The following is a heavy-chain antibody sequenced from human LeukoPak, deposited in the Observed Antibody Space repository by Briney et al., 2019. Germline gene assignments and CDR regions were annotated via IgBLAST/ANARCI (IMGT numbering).Heavy chain of an antibody. D-gene: IGHD1-20*01. CDR1: GFTFSDHY. Sequence: GGSLRLSCAASGFTFSDHYMDWVRQAPGKGREWVGRTRNKANSYTAEYAASVKGRFTISRDDSKNSLYLQMNSLKTGDTAVYYCARVRIIGTSYYFDSWGQGTLVTVSS. CDR3: ARVRIIGTSYYFDS. V-gene: IGHV3-72*01. J-gene: IGHJ4*02. CDR2: TRNKANSYTA.